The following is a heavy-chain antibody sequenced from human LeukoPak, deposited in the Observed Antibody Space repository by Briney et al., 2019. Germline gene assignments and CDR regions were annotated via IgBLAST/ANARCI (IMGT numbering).Heavy chain of an antibody. CDR1: GFSFSSYN. D-gene: IGHD2-21*02. CDR3: AKWAVVVTALYFDL. J-gene: IGHJ2*01. V-gene: IGHV3-23*01. Sequence: GGSLRLSCAASGFSFSSYNMNWVRQTPGKGLEWVSAISGSGGSTYYADSVKGRFTISRDNSKNTLYLQMNSLRAEDTAVYYCAKWAVVVTALYFDLWGRGTLVTVSS. CDR2: ISGSGGST.